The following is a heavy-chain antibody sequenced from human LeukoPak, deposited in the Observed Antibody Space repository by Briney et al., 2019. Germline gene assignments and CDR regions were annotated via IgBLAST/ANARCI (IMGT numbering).Heavy chain of an antibody. CDR2: MNTNSGNT. V-gene: IGHV1-8*03. Sequence: GASVKVSCKASGYTFTSYDINWVRQATGQGLEWMGWMNTNSGNTGYAQKFQGRVTITRNTSINTAYMELSSLRSEDTAVYYCARGALTLDDSSGYYYGGYYYYMDVWGKGTTVTVSS. D-gene: IGHD3-22*01. CDR3: ARGALTLDDSSGYYYGGYYYYMDV. CDR1: GYTFTSYD. J-gene: IGHJ6*03.